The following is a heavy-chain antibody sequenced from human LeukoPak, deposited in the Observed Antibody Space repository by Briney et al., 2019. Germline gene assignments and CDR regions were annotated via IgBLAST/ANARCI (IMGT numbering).Heavy chain of an antibody. D-gene: IGHD6-19*01. CDR1: GGSFSGYY. Sequence: SGTLSLTCAVYGGSFSGYYWSWIRQPPGKGLEWIGEINHSGSTNYNPSLKSRVTISVDTSKNQFSLKLSSVTAADTAVYYCARMISAYSSGWYGNNYFDYWGQGTLVTVSS. V-gene: IGHV4-34*01. J-gene: IGHJ4*02. CDR3: ARMISAYSSGWYGNNYFDY. CDR2: INHSGST.